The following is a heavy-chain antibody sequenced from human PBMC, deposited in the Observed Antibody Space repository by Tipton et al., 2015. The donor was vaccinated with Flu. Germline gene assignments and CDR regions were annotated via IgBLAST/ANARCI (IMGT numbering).Heavy chain of an antibody. V-gene: IGHV4-59*08. Sequence: LRLSCTVSGGSISYYYWSWIRQPPGKGLEWVGYIYYSGSTNYNPSLKSRVTISLDTSKNQFSLKLNSVTAADTAVYYCARRDYSNYVSEPKNWFDPWGQGTLVTVSS. J-gene: IGHJ5*02. CDR3: ARRDYSNYVSEPKNWFDP. D-gene: IGHD4-11*01. CDR1: GGSISYYY. CDR2: IYYSGST.